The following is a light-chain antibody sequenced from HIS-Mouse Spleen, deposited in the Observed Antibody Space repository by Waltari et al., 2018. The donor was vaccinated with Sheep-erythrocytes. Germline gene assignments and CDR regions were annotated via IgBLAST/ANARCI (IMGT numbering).Light chain of an antibody. J-gene: IGKJ4*01. Sequence: EIVMTQSPATLSVSPGERATLSCRASQSVSSNLAWYQQKPGQAPRLLIYGASTRATGIPARFSGSGSGTEFTLTISSMQSEDFAVYYCQQYNNWPLTSGGGTK. CDR2: GAS. CDR3: QQYNNWPLT. CDR1: QSVSSN. V-gene: IGKV3-15*01.